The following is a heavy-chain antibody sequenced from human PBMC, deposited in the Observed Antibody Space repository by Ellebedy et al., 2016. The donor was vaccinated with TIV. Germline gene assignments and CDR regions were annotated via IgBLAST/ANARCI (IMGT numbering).Heavy chain of an antibody. CDR3: ARAPWGGSGYHLEHFDY. J-gene: IGHJ4*02. D-gene: IGHD3-22*01. Sequence: SVKVSXXASGGTFSSYAISWVRQAPGHGLEWMGGIIPIFGTANYAQKFQGRVTITADESTSTAYMELSSLRSEDTAVYYCARAPWGGSGYHLEHFDYWGQGTLVTVSS. V-gene: IGHV1-69*13. CDR2: IIPIFGTA. CDR1: GGTFSSYA.